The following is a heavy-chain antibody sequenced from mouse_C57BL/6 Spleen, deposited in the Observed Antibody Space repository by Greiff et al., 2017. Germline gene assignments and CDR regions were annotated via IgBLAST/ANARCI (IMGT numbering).Heavy chain of an antibody. CDR1: GYSFTGYY. J-gene: IGHJ4*01. CDR2: INPSTGGT. CDR3: ARMDDYGNYAMDY. Sequence: VQLKQSGPELVKPGASVKISCKASGYSFTGYYMNWVKQSPEKSLEWIGEINPSTGGTTYNQKFKAKATLTVDKSSSTAYMQLKSLTSEDSAVYYCARMDDYGNYAMDYWGQVTSVTVSS. D-gene: IGHD2-4*01. V-gene: IGHV1-42*01.